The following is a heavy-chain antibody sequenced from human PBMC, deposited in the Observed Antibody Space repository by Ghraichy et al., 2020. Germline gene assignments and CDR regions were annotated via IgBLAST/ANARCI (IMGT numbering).Heavy chain of an antibody. Sequence: GESLNISCAASGFTVSTDYMSWVRQAPGKGLEWVSIVYSGGSTYYADSVRGRFIISRDNSKNTLYLQMNSLRAEDTAVYYCAREYHFDDSSGYRTGYFQHWGQGTRVTVSS. CDR1: GFTVSTDY. J-gene: IGHJ1*01. D-gene: IGHD3-22*01. CDR3: AREYHFDDSSGYRTGYFQH. V-gene: IGHV3-66*01. CDR2: VYSGGST.